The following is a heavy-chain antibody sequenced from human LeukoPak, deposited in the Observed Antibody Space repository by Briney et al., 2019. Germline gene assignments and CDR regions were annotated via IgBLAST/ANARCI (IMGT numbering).Heavy chain of an antibody. J-gene: IGHJ6*02. Sequence: SQTLSLTCAISGDSVSSNSAAWNWIRQSPSRGLEWLGRTYYRSKWYNDYAVSVKSRITINPDTSKNQFSLQLNSVTPEDTAVYYCARELGRFSSSWYYYCYGMDVWGQGTTVTVSS. D-gene: IGHD6-13*01. V-gene: IGHV6-1*01. CDR3: ARELGRFSSSWYYYCYGMDV. CDR2: TYYRSKWYN. CDR1: GDSVSSNSAA.